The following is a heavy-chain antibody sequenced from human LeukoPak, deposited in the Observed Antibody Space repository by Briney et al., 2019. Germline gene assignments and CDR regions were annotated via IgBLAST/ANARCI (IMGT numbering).Heavy chain of an antibody. CDR1: GFTFSNAW. Sequence: GGSLRLSCAASGFTFSNAWMSWVRQAPGKGLEWVGRIKSKTDGGTTYYAAPVKGRFTISRHDSKNTLYLQMNSLKTEDTAVYYCRTVGIAAAGTRWGHGTLATVSP. CDR3: RTVGIAAAGTR. D-gene: IGHD6-13*01. V-gene: IGHV3-15*01. CDR2: IKSKTDGGTT. J-gene: IGHJ4*01.